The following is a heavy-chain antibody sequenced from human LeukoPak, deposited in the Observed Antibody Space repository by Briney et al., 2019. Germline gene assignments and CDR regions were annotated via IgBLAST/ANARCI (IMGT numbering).Heavy chain of an antibody. D-gene: IGHD4-23*01. CDR3: TSSIRGNGGFDY. CDR2: IKNKSEGEIT. V-gene: IGHV3-15*01. CDR1: GFSFTNAW. Sequence: GGSLRLSCAASGFSFTNAWMNWVRQAPGKGLAWVGRIKNKSEGEITDYAAPVKGTFTISRDDSKNTLYLQMNSLKTEDTAVYYCTSSIRGNGGFDYWGQGTLVTVSS. J-gene: IGHJ4*02.